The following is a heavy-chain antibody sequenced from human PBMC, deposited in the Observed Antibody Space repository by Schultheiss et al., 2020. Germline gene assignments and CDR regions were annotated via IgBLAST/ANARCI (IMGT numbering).Heavy chain of an antibody. CDR1: GGSISSSSYY. V-gene: IGHV4-39*07. D-gene: IGHD6-19*01. J-gene: IGHJ4*02. CDR2: IYYSGST. Sequence: SETLSLTCTVSGGSISSSSYYWGWIRQPPGKGLEWIGSIYYSGSTYYNPSLKSRVTISVDTSKNQFSLKLSSVTAADTAVYYCARGSWAVAGTDFDYWGQGTLVTVSS. CDR3: ARGSWAVAGTDFDY.